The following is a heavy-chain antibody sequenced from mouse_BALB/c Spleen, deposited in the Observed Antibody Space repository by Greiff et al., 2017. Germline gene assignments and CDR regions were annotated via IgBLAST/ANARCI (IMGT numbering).Heavy chain of an antibody. CDR3: ARDYGGSSYGFAY. CDR1: GFNIRDYY. Sequence: EVKLVESGGGLVRSGGSVKLSCTASGFNIRDYYMHWVQQSPEQSLEWIATIGDEGSYTDYPERLQGRATMSGDTAKNTLYLQLSSLTSEDTAVYYCARDYGGSSYGFAYWGQGTLVTVSA. V-gene: IGHV5-4*02. J-gene: IGHJ3*01. D-gene: IGHD1-1*01. CDR2: IGDEGSYT.